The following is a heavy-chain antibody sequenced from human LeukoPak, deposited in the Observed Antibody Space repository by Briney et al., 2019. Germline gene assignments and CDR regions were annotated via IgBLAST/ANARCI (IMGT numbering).Heavy chain of an antibody. D-gene: IGHD3-9*01. J-gene: IGHJ4*02. Sequence: SGPTLVKPTQTLTLTCTFSGFSLSTRGVGVGWIRQPPGKALEWLALIYWDDDKRYSPSLKSRLTITKDTSKNQVVLTMTNMDPVDTATYYCAHVYYDILTGYYPWDYWGQGTLVTVSS. CDR1: GFSLSTRGVG. CDR2: IYWDDDK. V-gene: IGHV2-5*02. CDR3: AHVYYDILTGYYPWDY.